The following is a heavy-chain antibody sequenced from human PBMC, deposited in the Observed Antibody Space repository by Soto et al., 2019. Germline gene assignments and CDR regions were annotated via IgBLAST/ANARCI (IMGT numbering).Heavy chain of an antibody. Sequence: QVHLVQSGAEVKKSGASVKVSCKGSGYDFTTYGITWVRQAPGQGLVWMAWISAHNGNPDYAQKLQGRVPVTRDTSTSTAYMELRSLRSDDTAVYYCARGRYGDYWGEGALVTVSS. CDR2: ISAHNGNP. D-gene: IGHD1-1*01. CDR1: GYDFTTYG. V-gene: IGHV1-18*01. J-gene: IGHJ4*02. CDR3: ARGRYGDY.